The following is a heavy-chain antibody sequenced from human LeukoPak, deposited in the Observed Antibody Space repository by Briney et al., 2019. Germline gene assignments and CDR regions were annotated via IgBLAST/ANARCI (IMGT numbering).Heavy chain of an antibody. J-gene: IGHJ4*02. CDR2: IRYDGSNK. V-gene: IGHV3-30*02. CDR1: GFTFSSYG. CDR3: ASTVVTPFSD. Sequence: GGSLRLSCGASGFTFSSYGMHWVRQAPGKGLEWVAFIRYDGSNKYYADSVKGRFTISRDNSKNTLYLQMNSLRAEDTAVYYCASTVVTPFSDWGQGTLVTVSS. D-gene: IGHD4-23*01.